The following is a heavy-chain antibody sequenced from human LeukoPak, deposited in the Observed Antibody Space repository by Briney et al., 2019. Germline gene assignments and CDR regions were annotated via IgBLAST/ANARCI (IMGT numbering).Heavy chain of an antibody. D-gene: IGHD6-19*01. CDR3: AREGRYSSGWYEVGVPSWYFDL. V-gene: IGHV4-59*11. J-gene: IGHJ2*01. Sequence: SETLSLTCTVSGGSISSHYWSWIRQPPGKGLEWIRYIYYSGSTNYNPSLKSRATISVDTSKNQFSLKLSSVTAADTAVYYCAREGRYSSGWYEVGVPSWYFDLWGRGTLVTVSS. CDR2: IYYSGST. CDR1: GGSISSHY.